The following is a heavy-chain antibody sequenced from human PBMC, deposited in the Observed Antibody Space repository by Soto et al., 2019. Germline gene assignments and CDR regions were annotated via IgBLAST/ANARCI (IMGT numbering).Heavy chain of an antibody. D-gene: IGHD5-12*01. V-gene: IGHV4-30-4*01. Sequence: SETLSLTCTVSGGSISSGDYYWSWIRQPPGKGLEWIGYIYYSGSTYYNPSLKSRVTISVDTSKNQFSLKLSSVTAADTAVYYCARGRVDIVAATSYGMDVWGQGTTVTVPS. CDR3: ARGRVDIVAATSYGMDV. CDR2: IYYSGST. CDR1: GGSISSGDYY. J-gene: IGHJ6*02.